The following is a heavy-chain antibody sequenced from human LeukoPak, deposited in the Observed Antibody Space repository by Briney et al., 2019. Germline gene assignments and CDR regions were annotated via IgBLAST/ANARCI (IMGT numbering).Heavy chain of an antibody. CDR1: GGSISSYH. V-gene: IGHV4-59*01. CDR2: IYYSGST. D-gene: IGHD4-17*01. Sequence: SETLSLTCTVSGGSISSYHWSWIRQPPGKGLEWIGYIYYSGSTNYNPSLKSRVTISVDTSKNQFSLKLSSVTAADTAVYYCARGDPFGEGFDYWGQGTLVTVSS. J-gene: IGHJ4*02. CDR3: ARGDPFGEGFDY.